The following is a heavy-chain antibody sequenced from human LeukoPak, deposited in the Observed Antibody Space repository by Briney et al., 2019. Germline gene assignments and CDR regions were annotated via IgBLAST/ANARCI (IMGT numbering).Heavy chain of an antibody. CDR3: ARDWGMVAGTAGDY. CDR2: INPKRGDT. Sequence: GASVKASCKTSGFTFTAYYIHRLRQAARPQLKCMSWINPKRGDTNYAPKFQGRVTMTRDMTLSTAYMDLSSLRSDDTAVYYCARDWGMVAGTAGDYWGQGTLVTVSS. D-gene: IGHD6-19*01. J-gene: IGHJ4*02. CDR1: GFTFTAYY. V-gene: IGHV1-2*02.